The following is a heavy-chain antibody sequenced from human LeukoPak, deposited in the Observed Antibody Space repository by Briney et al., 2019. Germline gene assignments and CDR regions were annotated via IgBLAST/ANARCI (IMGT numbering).Heavy chain of an antibody. D-gene: IGHD2-2*01. Sequence: GGSLRLSCAASGFTFSSYGMHWVRQAPGKGLEWVANINEDGNKKYYVDSVKGRFTISRDNTKNSLYLQMNSLRAEDTALYYCARGCTSNSCYDYWGQGTLVTVSS. V-gene: IGHV3-7*01. J-gene: IGHJ4*02. CDR3: ARGCTSNSCYDY. CDR2: INEDGNKK. CDR1: GFTFSSYG.